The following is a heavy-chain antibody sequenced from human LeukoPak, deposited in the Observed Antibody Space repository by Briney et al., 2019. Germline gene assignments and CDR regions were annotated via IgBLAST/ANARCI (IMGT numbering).Heavy chain of an antibody. CDR1: GFTFSSYA. V-gene: IGHV3-21*04. CDR3: AKGGPTGSNYFDF. D-gene: IGHD1-26*01. CDR2: ISSSSSYI. J-gene: IGHJ4*02. Sequence: PGGSLRLSCAASGFTFSSYAMHWVRQAPGKGLEWVSSISSSSSYIYYADSVKGRFTISRDNSKTTLYLQMNSLRADDTAVYYCAKGGPTGSNYFDFWGQGTLVTVSS.